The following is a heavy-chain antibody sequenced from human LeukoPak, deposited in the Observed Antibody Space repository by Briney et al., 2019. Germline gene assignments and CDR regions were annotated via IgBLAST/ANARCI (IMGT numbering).Heavy chain of an antibody. V-gene: IGHV3-23*01. J-gene: IGHJ4*02. CDR3: ATAGRLSYYFGY. Sequence: GGSLRLSCTASGFSVSTYAMNWVRQAPGKGLEWVSGISVSGDNTYYADSVKGRFTISRDNSRNTLYLQMNSLRAEDTAVYYCATAGRLSYYFGYWGQGTLVTVSS. D-gene: IGHD6-6*01. CDR2: ISVSGDNT. CDR1: GFSVSTYA.